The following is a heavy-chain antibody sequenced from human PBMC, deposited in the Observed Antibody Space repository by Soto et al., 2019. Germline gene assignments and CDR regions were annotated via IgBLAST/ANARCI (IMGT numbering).Heavy chain of an antibody. CDR1: GGTFSSYA. Sequence: QVQLVQSGAEVKKPGSSVKVSCKASGGTFSSYAISWVRQAPGQGLEWMGGIIPIFGTANYAQKFQGRVTITADESTSTAYMELSSLRSEDTAVYYCARCYYDSSGYMSPYYYYYGMDVWGQVTTVTVSS. CDR2: IIPIFGTA. V-gene: IGHV1-69*01. J-gene: IGHJ6*02. D-gene: IGHD3-22*01. CDR3: ARCYYDSSGYMSPYYYYYGMDV.